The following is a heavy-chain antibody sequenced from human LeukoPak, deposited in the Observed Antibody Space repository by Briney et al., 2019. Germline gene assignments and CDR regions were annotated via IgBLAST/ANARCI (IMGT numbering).Heavy chain of an antibody. J-gene: IGHJ3*02. V-gene: IGHV3-23*01. Sequence: GGSLRLSCAASGFTLSNYAMSWVRQAPGQGLEWVSSMSGSGSSRYLADSVKGRFTISRDNSKNTLYLQMNSLRAGDTAKYYCAKIPYEYNTGWYAALDIWGQGTMVTVSS. CDR3: AKIPYEYNTGWYAALDI. D-gene: IGHD6-19*01. CDR2: MSGSGSSR. CDR1: GFTLSNYA.